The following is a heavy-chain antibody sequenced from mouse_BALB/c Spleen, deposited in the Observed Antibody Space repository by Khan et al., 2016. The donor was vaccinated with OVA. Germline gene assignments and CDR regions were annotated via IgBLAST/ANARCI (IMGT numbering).Heavy chain of an antibody. D-gene: IGHD1-1*01. V-gene: IGHV3-2*02. CDR3: ARSLTITTVVATDFDY. J-gene: IGHJ2*01. Sequence: EVQLQESGPGLVKPSQSLSLTCTVTGYSITSDYAWNWIRQFPGNKLEWMGYISYSGRTSYNPSLKSRISITRDTSKNQFFLQLNSVTPEDTATYYCARSLTITTVVATDFDYWGQGTTLTVSS. CDR1: GYSITSDYA. CDR2: ISYSGRT.